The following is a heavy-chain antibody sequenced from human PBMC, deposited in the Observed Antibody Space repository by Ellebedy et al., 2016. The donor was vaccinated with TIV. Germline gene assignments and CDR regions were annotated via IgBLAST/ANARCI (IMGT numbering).Heavy chain of an antibody. J-gene: IGHJ4*02. V-gene: IGHV3-33*06. D-gene: IGHD5-24*01. Sequence: GESLKISCAASGFTFSSYSFNWVRQAPGKGLEWVAVVWYDGSKAYYGDSVRDRFTISRDNSENTVYLQMNSLRAEDTAVYYCAKDRGLQLSYSEYWGQGILVIVSS. CDR3: AKDRGLQLSYSEY. CDR2: VWYDGSKA. CDR1: GFTFSSYS.